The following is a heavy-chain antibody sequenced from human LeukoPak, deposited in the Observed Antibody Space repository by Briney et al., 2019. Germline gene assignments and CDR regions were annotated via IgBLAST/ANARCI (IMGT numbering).Heavy chain of an antibody. CDR2: IRGSGGEK. D-gene: IGHD4-17*01. CDR3: AKGEHGDYRRSWFDD. J-gene: IGHJ4*02. V-gene: IGHV3-23*01. Sequence: PGRSLRLSCVLSALIFSIYSVRWARHATRGGLEWVSWIRGSGGEKCYEDYVKGRFAISRDNYKNTLYLQMHSLRGEDAAVYYCAKGEHGDYRRSWFDDWGQGTLLTVSS. CDR1: ALIFSIYS.